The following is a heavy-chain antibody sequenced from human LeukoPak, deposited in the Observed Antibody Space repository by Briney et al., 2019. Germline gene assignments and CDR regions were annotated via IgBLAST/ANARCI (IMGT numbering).Heavy chain of an antibody. CDR2: ISSSGKNA. J-gene: IGHJ3*01. CDR3: AKDIELST. CDR1: GFNFRDAA. V-gene: IGHV3-23*01. Sequence: PGGPLRLSCVVSGFNFRDAAMTWVRQAPGKGLEWVALISSSGKNAYYGDSVKGRFTISRDNSDNTLSLHMNSLRVEDTAIYYCAKDIELSTWGLGTMVTVSS. D-gene: IGHD3-16*02.